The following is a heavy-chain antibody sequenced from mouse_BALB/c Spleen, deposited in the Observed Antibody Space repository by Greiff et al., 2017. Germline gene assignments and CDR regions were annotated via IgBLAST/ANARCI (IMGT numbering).Heavy chain of an antibody. CDR3: ARDLLEGFAY. CDR2: ISYDGSN. V-gene: IGHV3-6*02. Sequence: EVQRVESGPGLVKPSQSLSLTCSVTGYSITSGYYWNWIRQFPGNKLEWMGYISYDGSNNYNPSLKNRISITRDTSKNQFFLKLNSVTTEDTATYYCARDLLEGFAYWGQGTLVTVSA. J-gene: IGHJ3*01. CDR1: GYSITSGYY.